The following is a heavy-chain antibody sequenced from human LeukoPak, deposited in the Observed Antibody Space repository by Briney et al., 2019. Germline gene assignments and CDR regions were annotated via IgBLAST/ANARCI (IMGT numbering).Heavy chain of an antibody. Sequence: PSETLSLTCTVSGGSISSHYWSWIRQPPGKGLEWICYIYYSGSTNYNPSLKSRVTISVDTSKNQFSLKLSSVTAADTAVYYCARVRGYDFWSGYYHYYYMDVWGKGTTVTVSS. CDR1: GGSISSHY. J-gene: IGHJ6*03. CDR3: ARVRGYDFWSGYYHYYYMDV. D-gene: IGHD3-3*01. CDR2: IYYSGST. V-gene: IGHV4-59*11.